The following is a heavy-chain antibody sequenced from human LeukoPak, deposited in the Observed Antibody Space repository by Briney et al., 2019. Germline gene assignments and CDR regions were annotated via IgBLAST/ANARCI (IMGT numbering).Heavy chain of an antibody. J-gene: IGHJ3*02. CDR1: GFTFSSYA. Sequence: GGSLRLSCAASGFTFSSYAMHWVRQAPGKGLEWVAVISYDGSNKYYADSVKGRFTISRDNSKNTLYLQMNSLRAEDTAVYYCTRDILEWFYRGDAFDIWGQGTMVTVSS. CDR2: ISYDGSNK. CDR3: TRDILEWFYRGDAFDI. D-gene: IGHD3-3*01. V-gene: IGHV3-30*04.